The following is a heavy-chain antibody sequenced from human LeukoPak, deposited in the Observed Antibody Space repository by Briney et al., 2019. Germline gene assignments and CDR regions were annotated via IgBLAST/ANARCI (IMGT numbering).Heavy chain of an antibody. CDR1: GYSISSGYY. J-gene: IGHJ4*02. CDR3: ARPRGSSWSGYFDY. CDR2: IYYSGST. D-gene: IGHD6-13*01. V-gene: IGHV4-38-2*02. Sequence: SETLSLTCTVSGYSISSGYYWGWIRQPPGKGLEWIGSIYYSGSTYYNPSLKSRVTISVDTSKNQFSLKLSSVTAADTAVYYCARPRGSSWSGYFDYWGQGTLVTVSS.